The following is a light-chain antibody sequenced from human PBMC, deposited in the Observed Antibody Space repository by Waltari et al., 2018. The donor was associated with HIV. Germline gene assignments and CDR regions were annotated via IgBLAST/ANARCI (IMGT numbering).Light chain of an antibody. Sequence: AIRVTQSPASFPASVGDRVTITCRASEDISTYLAWYQQKPGKAPKLLIYGSSTLQSGVPSRFSGSGSGTHFTLTISCLQSEDFASYYCHQYYNLPQTFGQGTKLE. CDR2: GSS. CDR1: EDISTY. V-gene: IGKV1-8*01. J-gene: IGKJ2*01. CDR3: HQYYNLPQT.